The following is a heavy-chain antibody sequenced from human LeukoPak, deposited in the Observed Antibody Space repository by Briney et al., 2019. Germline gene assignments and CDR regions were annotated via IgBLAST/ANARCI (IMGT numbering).Heavy chain of an antibody. CDR1: GFTFSDYE. V-gene: IGHV3-48*03. J-gene: IGHJ4*02. CDR2: ISSSGRKI. Sequence: GGSLRLSCAVSGFTFSDYEMNWFRQAPGKGLEWGSYISSSGRKIYYADSVKGRFTISRDNAKNSPYLQMNSLRADDTAVYYSASNTVAGTFDSWGQGTLVTVSS. CDR3: ASNTVAGTFDS. D-gene: IGHD6-19*01.